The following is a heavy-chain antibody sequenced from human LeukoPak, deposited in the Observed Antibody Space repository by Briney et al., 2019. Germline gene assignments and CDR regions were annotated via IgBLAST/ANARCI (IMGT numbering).Heavy chain of an antibody. D-gene: IGHD3-22*01. V-gene: IGHV1-18*01. CDR3: MKEKWAYYYDYSDFYPNDY. CDR1: GYSFTNYS. J-gene: IGHJ4*02. Sequence: ASVKVSCKPSGYSFTNYSMSWVRQAPGQGLEWMGWISTYNGNTEYSHKLKGRVTMTRDTSTSTAYLELRSLRSDDTAVYYCMKEKWAYYYDYSDFYPNDYWGQGTLVTVSS. CDR2: ISTYNGNT.